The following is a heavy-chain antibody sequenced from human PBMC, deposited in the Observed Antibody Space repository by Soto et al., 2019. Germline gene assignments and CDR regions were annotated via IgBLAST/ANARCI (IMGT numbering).Heavy chain of an antibody. Sequence: GGSLRLSCAASGFTFSSYSMNWVRQAPGKGLEWVSSISSSSSYIYYADSVKGRFTISRDNAKNSLYLQMNSLRAEDTAVYYCASTFGFIAARLPLGYYYYGMDVWGQGTTVTVSS. CDR2: ISSSSSYI. J-gene: IGHJ6*02. CDR3: ASTFGFIAARLPLGYYYYGMDV. CDR1: GFTFSSYS. D-gene: IGHD6-6*01. V-gene: IGHV3-21*01.